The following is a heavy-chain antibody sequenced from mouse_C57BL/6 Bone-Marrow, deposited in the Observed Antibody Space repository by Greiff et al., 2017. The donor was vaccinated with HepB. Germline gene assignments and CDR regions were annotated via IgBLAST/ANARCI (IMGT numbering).Heavy chain of an antibody. J-gene: IGHJ3*01. D-gene: IGHD2-3*01. CDR3: ASYGYYLPG. CDR2: ISYDGSN. V-gene: IGHV3-6*01. Sequence: EVKLMESGPGLVKPSQSLSLTCSVTGYSITSGYYWNWIRQFPGNKLEWMGYISYDGSNNYNPSLKNRISITRDTSKNQFFLKLNSVTTEDTATYYCASYGYYLPGWGQATLVTVSA. CDR1: GYSITSGYY.